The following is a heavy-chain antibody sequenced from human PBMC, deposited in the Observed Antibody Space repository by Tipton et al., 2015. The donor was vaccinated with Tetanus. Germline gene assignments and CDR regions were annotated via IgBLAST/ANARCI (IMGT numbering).Heavy chain of an antibody. V-gene: IGHV4-34*01. CDR1: GGSFSGSY. J-gene: IGHJ1*01. CDR2: VHPRGST. Sequence: TLSLTCAVYGGSFSGSYWSWVRQPPGKGLEWIGEVHPRGSTNYNPSLKSRVTMSLDTSKTHFYLNLSSVTAADTAVYYCAGVTAQRTELYFEHWGQGTQVTVSS. D-gene: IGHD2-8*02. CDR3: AGVTAQRTELYFEH.